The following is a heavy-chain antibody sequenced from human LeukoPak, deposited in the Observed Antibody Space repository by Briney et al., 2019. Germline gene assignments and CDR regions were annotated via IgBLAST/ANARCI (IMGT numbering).Heavy chain of an antibody. Sequence: PGGSLRLSRTASGFTFDSYPMTWVRQAPGEGLEWVSTISGSGDSTYYADSVKGRFTISRDHSKNTLYLQMNSLRAEDTAVYYCARRYYNSSGYYSLDYWGQGTLVTVSS. CDR1: GFTFDSYP. D-gene: IGHD3-22*01. J-gene: IGHJ4*02. V-gene: IGHV3-23*01. CDR3: ARRYYNSSGYYSLDY. CDR2: ISGSGDST.